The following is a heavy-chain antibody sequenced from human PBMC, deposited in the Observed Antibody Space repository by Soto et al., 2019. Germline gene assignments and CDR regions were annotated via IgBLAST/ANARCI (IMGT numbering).Heavy chain of an antibody. CDR3: AADNYYYGSGSYYNGNWFDT. J-gene: IGHJ5*02. CDR2: IVVGSGNT. CDR1: GFTFTSSA. V-gene: IGHV1-58*01. Sequence: LVKVSCKASGFTFTSSAVQWVRQARGQRLEWIGWIVVGSGNTNYAQKFQERVTITRDMSTSTAYMELSSLRSEDTAVYYCAADNYYYGSGSYYNGNWFDTWGQGTLVTVSS. D-gene: IGHD3-10*01.